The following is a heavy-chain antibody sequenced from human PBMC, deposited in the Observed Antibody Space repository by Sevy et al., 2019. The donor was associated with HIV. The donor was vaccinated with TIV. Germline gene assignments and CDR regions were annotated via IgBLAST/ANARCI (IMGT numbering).Heavy chain of an antibody. J-gene: IGHJ3*01. V-gene: IGHV3-23*01. CDR2: ISGPGLST. CDR3: AKALNPALESMIEVILRTLKGFDV. D-gene: IGHD3-22*01. CDR1: GFTFNTHA. Sequence: GGSLRLSCTASGFTFNTHAMTWVRQAPGKGLEWVSVISGPGLSTYYADSVKGRFTISRDNSKKTLYLQMNSLRVDDTATYSCAKALNPALESMIEVILRTLKGFDVWGQGTMVTVSS.